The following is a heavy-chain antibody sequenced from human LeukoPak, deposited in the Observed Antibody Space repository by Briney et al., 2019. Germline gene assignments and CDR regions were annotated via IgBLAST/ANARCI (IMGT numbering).Heavy chain of an antibody. J-gene: IGHJ4*02. CDR2: ISSSSSYI. Sequence: PGGSLRLSCAASGFTFSSYSMNWVRQAPGKGLEWVSSISSSSSYIYYADSVKGRFTISRDNAKNSLYLQMNSLRAEDTAVYYCATLTPYYDILTGYGSDYWGQGTLVTVSS. CDR3: ATLTPYYDILTGYGSDY. V-gene: IGHV3-21*01. D-gene: IGHD3-9*01. CDR1: GFTFSSYS.